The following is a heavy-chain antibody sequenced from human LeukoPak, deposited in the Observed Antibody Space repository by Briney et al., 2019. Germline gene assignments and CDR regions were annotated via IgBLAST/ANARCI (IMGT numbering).Heavy chain of an antibody. Sequence: GGSLRLSCATSGFSVRTNYMSWVRQAPGKGLEWVSVIYSSGSTYYPDSVKGRLTITRDDSQNTLDLQMNNLRAEDTAVYYCARITSKVSLGGGWYFDYWGQGTVVTVSS. CDR2: IYSSGST. J-gene: IGHJ4*02. D-gene: IGHD6-19*01. CDR3: ARITSKVSLGGGWYFDY. V-gene: IGHV3-66*01. CDR1: GFSVRTNY.